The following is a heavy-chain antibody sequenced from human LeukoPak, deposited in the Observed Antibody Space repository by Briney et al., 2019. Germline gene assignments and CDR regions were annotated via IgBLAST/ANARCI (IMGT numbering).Heavy chain of an antibody. D-gene: IGHD5-18*01. V-gene: IGHV4-31*03. J-gene: IGHJ4*02. CDR1: GGSMSSGGYY. Sequence: SSETLSLTCTVSGGSMSSGGYYWSWIRQHPGKGLEWIGYIYYSGSTYYNPSLKSRVTISVDTSKNQFSLKLSSVTAADTAVYYCARDAYSYGSPFDYWGQGTLVTVSS. CDR2: IYYSGST. CDR3: ARDAYSYGSPFDY.